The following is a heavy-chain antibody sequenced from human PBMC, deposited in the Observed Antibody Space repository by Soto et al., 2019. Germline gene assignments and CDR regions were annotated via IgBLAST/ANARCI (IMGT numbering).Heavy chain of an antibody. CDR3: ARDNGYSYGYTLDH. D-gene: IGHD5-18*01. CDR2: IYYSGST. J-gene: IGHJ4*02. CDR1: GGSLSSYY. Sequence: ASETLSLTCTVAGGSLSSYYGSWLRPPPGKGLEWIGYIYYSGSTNYNPSLKSRVTISVDTSKNQFSLKLSSVTAADTAVYYCARDNGYSYGYTLDHWGQGTLVTVSS. V-gene: IGHV4-59*01.